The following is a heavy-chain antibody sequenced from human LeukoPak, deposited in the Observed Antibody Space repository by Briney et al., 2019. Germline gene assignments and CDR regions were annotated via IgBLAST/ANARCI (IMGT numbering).Heavy chain of an antibody. D-gene: IGHD3-22*01. CDR3: ARGYYDSSGYYYYFDY. CDR2: INHSGST. J-gene: IGHJ4*02. CDR1: GGSFSGYY. Sequence: ETLSLTCAVYGGSFSGYYWSWIRQPPGKGLEWIGEINHSGSTNYNPSLKSRVTISVDTSRNQFSLKPSSVTAADTAVYYCARGYYDSSGYYYYFDYWGQGTLVTVSS. V-gene: IGHV4-34*01.